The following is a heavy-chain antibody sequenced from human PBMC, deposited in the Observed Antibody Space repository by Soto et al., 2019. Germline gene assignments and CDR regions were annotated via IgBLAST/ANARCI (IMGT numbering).Heavy chain of an antibody. D-gene: IGHD4-17*01. CDR3: ETVPHDCGAYNWFDP. CDR2: ISSGGST. J-gene: IGHJ5*02. Sequence: EVQLLESGGGLVQPGGSLRLSCAASGSTVSSYALSWVRQTPGKGLEWVSTISSGGSTYYADSVKGRFTISRDNSKNTLYLQMHSLSDEDTALYYCETVPHDCGAYNWFDPWGQGTLVTVSS. V-gene: IGHV3-23*01. CDR1: GSTVSSYA.